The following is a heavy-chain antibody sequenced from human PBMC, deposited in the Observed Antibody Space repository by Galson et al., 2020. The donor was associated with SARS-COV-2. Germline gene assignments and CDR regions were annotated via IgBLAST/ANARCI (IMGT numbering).Heavy chain of an antibody. CDR1: GYTFTSYG. D-gene: IGHD2-2*02. J-gene: IGHJ6*02. CDR3: ARDRNIVVVPAATPPAYYYYGMDV. V-gene: IGHV1-18*04. Sequence: ASVKVSCKASGYTFTSYGISWVRQAPGQGLEWMGWISAYNGNTNYAQKLQGRVTMTTDTSTSTAYMELRSLRSDDTAVYYCARDRNIVVVPAATPPAYYYYGMDVWGQGTTVTVSS. CDR2: ISAYNGNT.